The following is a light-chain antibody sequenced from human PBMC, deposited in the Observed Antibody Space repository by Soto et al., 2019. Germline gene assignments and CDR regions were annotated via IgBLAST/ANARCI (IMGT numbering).Light chain of an antibody. Sequence: QSVLTQPASVSGSPGQSITISCTGTSSDVGAYNFVSWYRQHPGKAPKLIIYNVSDRPSGVSNRFSGSKSANTASLTISGLQAEDEADYYCTSSTGRGTYVFGTGTKLTVL. CDR1: SSDVGAYNF. CDR2: NVS. V-gene: IGLV2-14*03. CDR3: TSSTGRGTYV. J-gene: IGLJ1*01.